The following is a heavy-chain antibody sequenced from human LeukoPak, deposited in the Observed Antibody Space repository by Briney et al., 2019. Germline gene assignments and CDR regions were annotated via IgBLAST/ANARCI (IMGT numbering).Heavy chain of an antibody. CDR3: ARDLVWSGHLYYFDY. CDR1: GGTFSSYA. CDR2: IIPIFGTA. J-gene: IGHJ4*02. Sequence: GASVKVSCKASGGTFSSYAISWVRQSPGQGLEWMGGIIPIFGTANYAQKFQGRVTITADESTSTAYMELSSLRSEDTAVYYCARDLVWSGHLYYFDYWGQGTLVTVSS. V-gene: IGHV1-69*01. D-gene: IGHD3-3*01.